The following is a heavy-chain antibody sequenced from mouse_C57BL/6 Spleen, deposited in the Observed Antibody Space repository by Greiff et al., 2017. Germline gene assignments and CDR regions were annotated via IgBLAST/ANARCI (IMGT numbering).Heavy chain of an antibody. V-gene: IGHV1-64*01. J-gene: IGHJ1*03. CDR1: GYTFTSYW. D-gene: IGHD2-12*01. CDR2: IHPNSGST. CDR3: ARSPAYYSSYWYFDV. Sequence: QVQLQQPGAELVKPGASVKLSCKASGYTFTSYWMHWVKQRPGQGLEWIGMIHPNSGSTNYNEKFKGKATLTVDKSSSTAYMQLSSLTSEDSAVYYCARSPAYYSSYWYFDVWGTGTTVTVSS.